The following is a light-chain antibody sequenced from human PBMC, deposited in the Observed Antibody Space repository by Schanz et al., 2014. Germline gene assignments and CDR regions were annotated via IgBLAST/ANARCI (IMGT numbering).Light chain of an antibody. Sequence: QSVLTQPPSVSGAPGQRVTISCTGSSSNIGAGYDVHWYQQVPGTAPKVLIYGDNNRPSGVPDRFSRSKSGTSASLAITGLQAEDEADYYCQSFDSSLTLFGGGTKLTVL. CDR2: GDN. J-gene: IGLJ2*01. CDR1: SSNIGAGYD. CDR3: QSFDSSLTL. V-gene: IGLV1-40*01.